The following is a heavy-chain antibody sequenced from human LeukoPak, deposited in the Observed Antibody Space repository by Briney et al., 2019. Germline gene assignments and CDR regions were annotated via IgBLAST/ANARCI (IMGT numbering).Heavy chain of an antibody. Sequence: GGSLRLSWAASGFTVSSNYMSWVRQAPGEGLEWGSVIYSGGSTYYPDSVKGRFTISRDNSKNTPYRQITTLRAMGSAAYDCASVLVVVTAPVYYYYGMDVWGQGTTVTVSS. V-gene: IGHV3-66*01. CDR1: GFTVSSNY. D-gene: IGHD2-21*02. CDR2: IYSGGST. J-gene: IGHJ6*02. CDR3: ASVLVVVTAPVYYYYGMDV.